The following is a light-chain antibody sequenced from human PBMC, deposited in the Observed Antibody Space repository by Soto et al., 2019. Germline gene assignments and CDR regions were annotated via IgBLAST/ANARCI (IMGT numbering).Light chain of an antibody. CDR2: SYN. J-gene: IGLJ3*02. CDR1: NSYIGSNF. CDR3: ATWDDSLSGWV. V-gene: IGLV1-47*02. Sequence: QSVLTQPPSASGTPGQRVTISCSGTNSYIGSNFVYWYQHLPGTTPKLLVFSYNQRPSGVPDRFSGSKSGSSASLAISGLRSEDEADYYCATWDDSLSGWVFGGGTQLTVL.